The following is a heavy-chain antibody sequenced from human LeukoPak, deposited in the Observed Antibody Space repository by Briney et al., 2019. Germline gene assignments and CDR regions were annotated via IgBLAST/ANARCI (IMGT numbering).Heavy chain of an antibody. Sequence: GGSLRLSCAASGFTFSSYWMSWVRQAPGKGLEGVANIKQDGSEKYYVDSVRGRFTISRDNSKNTLYLQMNSLRAEDTAVYYCAKRDTSGWYYFDFWGQGTLVTVSS. CDR2: IKQDGSEK. D-gene: IGHD6-19*01. V-gene: IGHV3-7*03. CDR3: AKRDTSGWYYFDF. CDR1: GFTFSSYW. J-gene: IGHJ4*02.